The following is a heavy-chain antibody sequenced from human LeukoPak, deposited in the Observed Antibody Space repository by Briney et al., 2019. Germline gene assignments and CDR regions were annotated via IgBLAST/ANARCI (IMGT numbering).Heavy chain of an antibody. J-gene: IGHJ5*02. CDR2: IYYSGST. D-gene: IGHD2-15*01. CDR3: ARVMPVVVVAATTTNWFDP. V-gene: IGHV4-59*01. CDR1: GGSISSYY. Sequence: PSETLSLTCTVSGGSISSYYWSWIRQPPGKGLEWIGYIYYSGSTNYNPSLKSRVTISVDTSKNQFSLKLSSVTAADTAVYYCARVMPVVVVAATTTNWFDPWGQGTLVTVSS.